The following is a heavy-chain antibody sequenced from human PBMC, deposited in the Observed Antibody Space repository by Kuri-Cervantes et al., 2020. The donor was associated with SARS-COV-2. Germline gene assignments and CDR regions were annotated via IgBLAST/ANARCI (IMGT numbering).Heavy chain of an antibody. V-gene: IGHV3-66*02. Sequence: GGSLRLSCAASGFTVSSNYMSWARQAPGKGLEWVSVIYSGGSTYYADSVKGRFTISRDNSKNTLYLQMNSLRAEDTAVYYCAKDAAAAVKVCYFDYWGQGTLVTVSS. D-gene: IGHD6-13*01. CDR2: IYSGGST. CDR3: AKDAAAAVKVCYFDY. J-gene: IGHJ4*02. CDR1: GFTVSSNY.